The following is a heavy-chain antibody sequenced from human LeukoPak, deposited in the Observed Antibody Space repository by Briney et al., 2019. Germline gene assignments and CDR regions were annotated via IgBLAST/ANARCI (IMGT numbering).Heavy chain of an antibody. D-gene: IGHD6-19*01. Sequence: PGGSLRLSCAASGFTFSSYSMNWVRQAPGKGLEWVSSISSSSSYIYYADAVKGRFTISRDNAKNSLYLQMNSLRAEDTAIYYCARDSSGWSRDYWGQGTLVTVSS. CDR3: ARDSSGWSRDY. V-gene: IGHV3-21*06. CDR2: ISSSSSYI. CDR1: GFTFSSYS. J-gene: IGHJ4*02.